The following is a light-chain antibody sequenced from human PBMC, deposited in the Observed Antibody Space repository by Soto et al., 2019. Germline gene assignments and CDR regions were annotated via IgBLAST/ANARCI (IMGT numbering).Light chain of an antibody. CDR3: TSYTSDSSVI. V-gene: IGLV2-14*03. CDR2: DVT. CDR1: SSDIGGYRY. Sequence: QSALTQPASVSGSPGQSVTISCTGTSSDIGGYRYVSWYQQRPGKDPKLMIQDVTNRPSGVSDRFSGSKSGYTASLTISGLQAEDEADYYCTSYTSDSSVIFGGGTKLTVL. J-gene: IGLJ2*01.